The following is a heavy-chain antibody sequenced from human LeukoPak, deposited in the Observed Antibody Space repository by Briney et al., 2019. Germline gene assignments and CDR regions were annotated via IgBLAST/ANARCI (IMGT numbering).Heavy chain of an antibody. J-gene: IGHJ5*02. CDR3: AAFALRITIFGVVKGWFDP. CDR2: INHSGST. CDR1: GGSFSGYY. D-gene: IGHD3-3*01. V-gene: IGHV4-34*01. Sequence: PSETLSLTCAVYGGSFSGYYWSWIRQPPGKGLEWIGEINHSGSTNYNPSLKSRVTISVDTSKNQFSLKLSSVTAADTAVYYCAAFALRITIFGVVKGWFDPWGQGTLVTVSS.